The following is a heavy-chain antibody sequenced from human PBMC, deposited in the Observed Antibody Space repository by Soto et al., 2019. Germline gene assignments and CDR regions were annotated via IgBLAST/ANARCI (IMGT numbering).Heavy chain of an antibody. CDR3: AGHNYYDSSGPDDAFDI. CDR2: IIPIFGTA. Sequence: QVQLVQSGAEVKKPGSSVKVSCKASGGTFSSYAISWVRQAPGQGLEWMGGIIPIFGTANYAQKFQGRVTITADESTSTAYMGLSSLRSEDTAVYYCAGHNYYDSSGPDDAFDIWGQGTMVTVSS. CDR1: GGTFSSYA. D-gene: IGHD3-22*01. J-gene: IGHJ3*02. V-gene: IGHV1-69*01.